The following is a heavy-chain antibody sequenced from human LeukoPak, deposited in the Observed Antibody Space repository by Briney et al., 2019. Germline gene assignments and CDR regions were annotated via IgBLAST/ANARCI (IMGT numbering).Heavy chain of an antibody. V-gene: IGHV1-2*02. CDR1: GYTFTGYY. D-gene: IGHD6-19*01. J-gene: IGHJ4*02. CDR2: INPNSGGT. CDR3: ARVWWLDYYFDY. Sequence: ASVKVSCKASGYTFTGYYMHWVRQAPGQGLEWMGWINPNSGGTNYAQKFQGRVTMTGDTSISTAYMELSRLRSDDTAVYYCARVWWLDYYFDYWGQGTLVTVSS.